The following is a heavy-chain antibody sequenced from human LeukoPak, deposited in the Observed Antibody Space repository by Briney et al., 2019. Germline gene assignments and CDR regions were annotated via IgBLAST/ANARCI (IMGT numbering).Heavy chain of an antibody. V-gene: IGHV4-30-4*01. J-gene: IGHJ4*02. CDR1: GGSINGGDYY. CDR2: IYYSGST. D-gene: IGHD4-17*01. CDR3: ARALYSMTTVTPEYWFDY. Sequence: SETLSLTCTVSGGSINGGDYYWSWIRQPPGKGLEWIGYIYYSGSTYYNPSLQSRVIISVDTSKNQFSLKLTSLTAADTAVYYCARALYSMTTVTPEYWFDYWGQGTLVTVSS.